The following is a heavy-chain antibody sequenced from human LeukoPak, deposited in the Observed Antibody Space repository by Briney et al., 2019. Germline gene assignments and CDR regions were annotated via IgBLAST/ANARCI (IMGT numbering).Heavy chain of an antibody. CDR3: ARGYYGSRGYSNTFDI. Sequence: SETLSLTCAVSGASISSSYWSWIRQPSGKGLEWIGYINYSGNTKYNPSLESRVTISVDASNNQFSLRLSSVTAADTAFYYCARGYYGSRGYSNTFDIWGQGTLVTVSS. CDR1: GASISSSY. D-gene: IGHD3-22*01. CDR2: INYSGNT. V-gene: IGHV4-59*01. J-gene: IGHJ3*02.